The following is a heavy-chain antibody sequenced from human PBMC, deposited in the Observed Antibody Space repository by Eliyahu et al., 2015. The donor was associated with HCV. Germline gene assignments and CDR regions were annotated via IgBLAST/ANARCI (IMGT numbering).Heavy chain of an antibody. CDR2: ISGYNGNT. CDR1: GYSFSSYG. D-gene: IGHD3-10*01. CDR3: ARDQRRQDYDNYGYNLLDR. V-gene: IGHV1-18*01. Sequence: QVQLVQSGTEVKKPGASVKVSCKASGYSFSSYGVSWVRQAPGQGFEWMGWISGYNGNTNYAQKFQGRVIMTTDTSTKTAYMELRSLRSDDTAVYYCARDQRRQDYDNYGYNLLDRWGQGTLVTVSS. J-gene: IGHJ5*02.